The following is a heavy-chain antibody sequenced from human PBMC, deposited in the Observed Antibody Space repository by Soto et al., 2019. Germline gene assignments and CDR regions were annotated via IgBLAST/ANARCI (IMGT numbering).Heavy chain of an antibody. CDR3: TTPFWSGYREYYYYYGMDV. D-gene: IGHD3-3*01. Sequence: GGSLRLSCAASGFTFINAWMSWVRQAPGKGLEWVGRIKSKTDGGTTDYAAPVKGRFTISRDDSKNTLYLQMNSLKTEDTAVYYCTTPFWSGYREYYYYYGMDVWGQGTTVTVSS. J-gene: IGHJ6*02. CDR2: IKSKTDGGTT. CDR1: GFTFINAW. V-gene: IGHV3-15*01.